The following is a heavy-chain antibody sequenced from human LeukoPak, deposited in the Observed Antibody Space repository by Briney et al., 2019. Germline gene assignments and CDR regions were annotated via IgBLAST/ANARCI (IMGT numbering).Heavy chain of an antibody. Sequence: PGGSLRLSCVASGFTFSDYYMAWIRQVPGRGLDWVSYISSSGNLIHYTDSVKGRFTISRDNAKNSLYLQMNSLRAEDTAVYYCARQNYDILTGPFDYWGQGTLVTVSS. CDR1: GFTFSDYY. V-gene: IGHV3-11*01. CDR2: ISSSGNLI. J-gene: IGHJ4*02. CDR3: ARQNYDILTGPFDY. D-gene: IGHD3-9*01.